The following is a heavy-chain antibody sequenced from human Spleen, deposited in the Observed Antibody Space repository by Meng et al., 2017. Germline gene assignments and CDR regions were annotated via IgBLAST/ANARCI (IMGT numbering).Heavy chain of an antibody. Sequence: SETLSLTCTVSGDYFSSGTYYWSWIRQPAGKRREGIGRIYTSGSTNYNPSLKSRVTISADTSKNEFPLKLSSVTAADTAVYYCARRGGDAYCGGDCYSGMWAFDIWGQGTMVTVSS. CDR3: ARRGGDAYCGGDCYSGMWAFDI. CDR2: IYTSGST. CDR1: GDYFSSGTYY. D-gene: IGHD2-21*02. V-gene: IGHV4-61*02. J-gene: IGHJ3*02.